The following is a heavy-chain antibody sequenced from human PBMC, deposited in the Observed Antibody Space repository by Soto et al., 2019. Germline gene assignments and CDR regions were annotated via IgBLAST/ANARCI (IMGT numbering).Heavy chain of an antibody. J-gene: IGHJ6*03. CDR2: ISSSSSTI. Sequence: GGSLRLSCAASGFTFSSYSMNWVRQAPGKGLEWVSYISSSSSTIYYADSVKGRFTISRDNAKNSLYLQMNSLRAEDTAVYYCARDIPGITGTRYYMDVWGKGTTVTVSS. V-gene: IGHV3-48*01. D-gene: IGHD1-7*01. CDR1: GFTFSSYS. CDR3: ARDIPGITGTRYYMDV.